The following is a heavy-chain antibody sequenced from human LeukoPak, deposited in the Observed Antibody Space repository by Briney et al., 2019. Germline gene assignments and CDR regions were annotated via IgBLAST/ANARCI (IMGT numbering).Heavy chain of an antibody. V-gene: IGHV1-69*10. Sequence: ASVKLSCTASGGTFSSYAISWVGQAPGQGLEWMGGIITILGIANYAQKFQARVTITADKSTSTAYMELSSLRSEDTAVYYCARLNYDILTGYYPAVDYWGQGTLVTVSS. D-gene: IGHD3-9*01. CDR1: GGTFSSYA. CDR3: ARLNYDILTGYYPAVDY. CDR2: IITILGIA. J-gene: IGHJ4*02.